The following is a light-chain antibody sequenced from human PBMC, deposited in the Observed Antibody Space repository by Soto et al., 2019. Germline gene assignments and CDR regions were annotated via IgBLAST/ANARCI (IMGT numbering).Light chain of an antibody. Sequence: EIVLTQSPATLSLSPGERATLSFRASQSVSSYLAWYQQKPGQAPRLLIYDASNRATGIPARFSGGGSGTDFTLTISSLEPEDFAVYYCQQRSNWPPEFTFGPGTKVDIK. CDR3: QQRSNWPPEFT. V-gene: IGKV3-11*01. CDR1: QSVSSY. CDR2: DAS. J-gene: IGKJ3*01.